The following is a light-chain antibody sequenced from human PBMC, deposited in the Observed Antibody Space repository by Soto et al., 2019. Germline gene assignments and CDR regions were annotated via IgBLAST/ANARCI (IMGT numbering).Light chain of an antibody. V-gene: IGLV2-8*01. Sequence: QSVLTQPPSASGSPGQSVTISCTGTSSDVGGYNYVSWYQQDPGRAPKLMIYEVTKRPSGVPDRFSGTKSGNTASLTVSGRQAEDEADYYCSSYAASNDFYFVFGGGTKLTVL. J-gene: IGLJ3*02. CDR2: EVT. CDR3: SSYAASNDFYFV. CDR1: SSDVGGYNY.